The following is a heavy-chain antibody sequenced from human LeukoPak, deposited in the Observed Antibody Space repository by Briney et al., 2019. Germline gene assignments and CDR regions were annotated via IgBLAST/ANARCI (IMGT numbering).Heavy chain of an antibody. D-gene: IGHD4-23*01. Sequence: SETLCLTCTVSGGSISSYYWSWIRQPPGKGLEWIGYIYYSGRTNYNPSLKSRVTISVDTSKNQFSLKLSSVTAADTAVYYCARHQRGNSDAFDIWGQGTMVTVSS. CDR1: GGSISSYY. CDR2: IYYSGRT. V-gene: IGHV4-59*01. CDR3: ARHQRGNSDAFDI. J-gene: IGHJ3*02.